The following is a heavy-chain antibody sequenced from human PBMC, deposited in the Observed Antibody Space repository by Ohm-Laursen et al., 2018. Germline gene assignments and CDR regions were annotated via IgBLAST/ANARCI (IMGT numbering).Heavy chain of an antibody. Sequence: GTLSLTCAVYGGSFSGYYWSWIRQPPGKGLEWIGEINHSGSTNYNPSLKSRVTISVDTSKNQFSLKLSSVTAADTAVYYCARAQNTMVRGVIPRPNWFDPWGHGTLVTVSS. J-gene: IGHJ5*02. CDR3: ARAQNTMVRGVIPRPNWFDP. CDR2: INHSGST. D-gene: IGHD3-10*01. V-gene: IGHV4-34*01. CDR1: GGSFSGYY.